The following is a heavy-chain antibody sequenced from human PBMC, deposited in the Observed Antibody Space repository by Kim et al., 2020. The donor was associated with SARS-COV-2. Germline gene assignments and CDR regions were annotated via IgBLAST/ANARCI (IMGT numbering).Heavy chain of an antibody. CDR1: GFTFSSYA. Sequence: GGSLRLSCAASGFTFSSYAISWVRQAPRKGLEWVSSFSASADRIYYADSVKGRFTMSRDNSKNTLYLQINSLRAEDTAVYYCVKGPSGWGPYYFDYWGQGILVTVSS. V-gene: IGHV3-23*01. D-gene: IGHD6-19*01. CDR2: FSASADRI. J-gene: IGHJ4*02. CDR3: VKGPSGWGPYYFDY.